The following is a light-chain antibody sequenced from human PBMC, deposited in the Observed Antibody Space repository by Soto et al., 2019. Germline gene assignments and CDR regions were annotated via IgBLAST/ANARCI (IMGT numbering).Light chain of an antibody. Sequence: EIVLTQSPATLALSPGERATLSCRASQSVAGYLAWYQQKPGQAPRLLIYDASNRATGIPARFSGSGSGTYFSLTVCSLEPEDFAVYYCQQRSRWPLTFGGGTKVEIK. CDR1: QSVAGY. CDR3: QQRSRWPLT. V-gene: IGKV3-11*01. CDR2: DAS. J-gene: IGKJ4*01.